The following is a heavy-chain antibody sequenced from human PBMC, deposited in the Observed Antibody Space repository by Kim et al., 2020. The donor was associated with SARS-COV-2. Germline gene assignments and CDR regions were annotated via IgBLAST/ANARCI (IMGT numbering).Heavy chain of an antibody. J-gene: IGHJ4*02. CDR3: ARDRGRTRLDS. V-gene: IGHV3-33*04. Sequence: GGSLRLSCAASGLTFTSHGFHWVRQAPGKGLEWVAIIWSDGSDKYYAGFVKGRFTISRDDSKNTVYLQMDSLRAEETAVYYCARDRGRTRLDSWGQGPLVTVSS. CDR2: IWSDGSDK. CDR1: GLTFTSHG. D-gene: IGHD3-10*01.